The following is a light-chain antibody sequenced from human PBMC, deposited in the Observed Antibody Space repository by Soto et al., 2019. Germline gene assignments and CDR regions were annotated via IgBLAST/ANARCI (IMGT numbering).Light chain of an antibody. J-gene: IGKJ4*01. Sequence: DIQMTQSPSSLSASVGDRVTITCQASQDISNYLNWDQQKPGKAPKLLIYDASNLETGVPSRFMGSGSWTDFTFTISSLQPEDIASYYCQQYDNLPLTVGGGTKVEIK. CDR2: DAS. CDR3: QQYDNLPLT. CDR1: QDISNY. V-gene: IGKV1-33*01.